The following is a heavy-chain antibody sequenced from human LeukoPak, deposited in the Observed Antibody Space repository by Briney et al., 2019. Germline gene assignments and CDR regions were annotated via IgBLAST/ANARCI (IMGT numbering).Heavy chain of an antibody. CDR3: AREGVLVAGRRHLDY. D-gene: IGHD6-19*01. J-gene: IGHJ4*02. V-gene: IGHV3-21*01. Sequence: NAGGSLRLSCAASGFTFSSYSMNWVRQAPGKGLEWVSSISSSSSYIYYADSVKGRFTISRDNAKNSLYLQMNSLRAEDTAVYYCAREGVLVAGRRHLDYWGQGTLVTVSS. CDR1: GFTFSSYS. CDR2: ISSSSSYI.